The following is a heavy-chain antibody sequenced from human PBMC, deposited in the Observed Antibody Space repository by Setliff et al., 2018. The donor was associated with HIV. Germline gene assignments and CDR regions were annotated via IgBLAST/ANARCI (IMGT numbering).Heavy chain of an antibody. CDR2: VNHNGNI. V-gene: IGHV4-34*08. Sequence: GSLRLSCAASGFTFSDYGMHWVRQSPGKGLEWIVEVNHNGNINYNPSLKSRVTVSVDTSKTQYSLKMISVTAADTAMYYCAISIVGVTSEMYWAQGTLVTVSS. J-gene: IGHJ4*02. CDR3: AISIVGVTSEMY. D-gene: IGHD2-21*02. CDR1: GFTFSDYG.